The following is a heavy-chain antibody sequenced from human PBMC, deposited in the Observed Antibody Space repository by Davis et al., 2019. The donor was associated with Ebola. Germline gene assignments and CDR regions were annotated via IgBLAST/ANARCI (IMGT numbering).Heavy chain of an antibody. Sequence: MPSETLSLTCTVSGGSISSGGYYWSWIRQHPGKGLEWIGYIYYTGSTSYNPSLKSRLTISVDTSKNQFSLKLSSVTAADTAVYYCARGYGDYYFDYWGQGTLVTVSS. CDR2: IYYTGST. CDR3: ARGYGDYYFDY. V-gene: IGHV4-61*08. D-gene: IGHD4-17*01. CDR1: GGSISSGGYY. J-gene: IGHJ4*02.